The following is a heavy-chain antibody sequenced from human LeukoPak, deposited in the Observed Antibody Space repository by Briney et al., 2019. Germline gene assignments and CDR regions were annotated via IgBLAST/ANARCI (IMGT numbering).Heavy chain of an antibody. CDR3: SISSGWYEPFDY. D-gene: IGHD6-19*01. J-gene: IGHJ4*02. CDR1: GGSISSSSYY. Sequence: SETLSLTCTASGGSISSSSYYWAWIRQPPGKGLEWIGSIYYSGSTYYNPSLKSRVTISVDTSKNQFSLKLSSVTAADTAVYYRSISSGWYEPFDYWGQGTLVTVSS. V-gene: IGHV4-39*01. CDR2: IYYSGST.